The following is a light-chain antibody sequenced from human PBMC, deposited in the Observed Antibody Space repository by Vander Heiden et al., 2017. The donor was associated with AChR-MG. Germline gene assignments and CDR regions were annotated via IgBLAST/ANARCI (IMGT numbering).Light chain of an antibody. J-gene: IGLJ1*01. CDR1: SSDVGGYKY. Sequence: QSALTQPASVSGSPGQSITISCTGTSSDVGGYKYVSWYQQHPGKAPKLMIYDVNNRPSGVSNRFSGSKSGNTASLTISGLQAEDEADYYCSSYTSGSTLGVFGTGTKVTVL. V-gene: IGLV2-14*01. CDR3: SSYTSGSTLGV. CDR2: DVN.